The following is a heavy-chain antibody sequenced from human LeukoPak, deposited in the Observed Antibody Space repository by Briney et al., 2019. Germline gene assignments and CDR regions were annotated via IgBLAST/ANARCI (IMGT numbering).Heavy chain of an antibody. D-gene: IGHD2-2*01. CDR1: GGTFSSYA. CDR3: ARDLGYCSSTSCYGVPYYFDY. J-gene: IGHJ4*02. Sequence: ASVKVSCKASGGTFSSYAISWVRQAPGQGLEWMGWISAYNGNTNYAQKLQGRVTMTTDTSTSTAYMELRSLRSDDTAVYYCARDLGYCSSTSCYGVPYYFDYWGQGTLVTVSS. CDR2: ISAYNGNT. V-gene: IGHV1-18*01.